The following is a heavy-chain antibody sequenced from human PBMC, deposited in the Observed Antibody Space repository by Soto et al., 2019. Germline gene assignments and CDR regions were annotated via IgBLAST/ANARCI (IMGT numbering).Heavy chain of an antibody. CDR2: IYWDDDE. CDR3: VRNRRYYGGEYYYGMDA. Sequence: ITLKESGPTLVKPTQTLTLTCTFSGFALNTGGVGMGWVRQPRGKAMEWLALIYWDDDERYRPSLRSRLNITKDTINNQVVLTMTNMDPEDTATYYCVRNRRYYGGEYYYGMDAWGQGTTVTVSS. D-gene: IGHD3-10*01. V-gene: IGHV2-5*02. J-gene: IGHJ6*02. CDR1: GFALNTGGVG.